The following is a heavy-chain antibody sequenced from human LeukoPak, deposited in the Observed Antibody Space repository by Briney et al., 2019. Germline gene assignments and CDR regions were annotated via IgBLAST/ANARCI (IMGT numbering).Heavy chain of an antibody. J-gene: IGHJ3*02. CDR1: GFSLSSSGMC. CDR2: IDWDDDK. V-gene: IGHV2-70*11. Sequence: ESGPALVKPTQTLILACTFSGFSLSSSGMCVSWIRQPPGKALEWLARIDWDDDKYYSTSLKTRLTVSKDTSKNQVVLTMTNMGPVDTATYYCARTIAASGTYAFDIWGQGTMVTVSS. CDR3: ARTIAASGTYAFDI. D-gene: IGHD6-13*01.